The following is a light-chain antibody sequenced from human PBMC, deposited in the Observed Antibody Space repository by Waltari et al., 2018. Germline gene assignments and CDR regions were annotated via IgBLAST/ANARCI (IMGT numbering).Light chain of an antibody. J-gene: IGLJ3*02. CDR2: VVN. V-gene: IGLV2-14*01. CDR1: SSDIGYYNH. CDR3: TSYTISTTWV. Sequence: QSALTQPASVSGSPGQSITISCTGTSSDIGYYNHVSWYQQYPGRAPKLMIYVVNNRPAGVPNRFSGSKSDNTASLTISGLQAEDEAHYYCTSYTISTTWVFGGGTKLTVL.